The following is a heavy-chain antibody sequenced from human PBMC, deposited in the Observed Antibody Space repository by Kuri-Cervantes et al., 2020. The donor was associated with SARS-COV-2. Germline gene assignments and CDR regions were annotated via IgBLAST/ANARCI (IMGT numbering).Heavy chain of an antibody. D-gene: IGHD6-19*01. Sequence: GGSLSLSCAASGFTFSSYCMNWVRQAPGKGLGWVSYISISSSTIYYANSVKGRCTIFSDNDKNSLYLQMHSLRAEDTAVYYCAEDLGIAVAGPFDYWGQGTLVTVSS. V-gene: IGHV3-48*01. CDR1: GFTFSSYC. CDR3: AEDLGIAVAGPFDY. J-gene: IGHJ4*02. CDR2: ISISSSTI.